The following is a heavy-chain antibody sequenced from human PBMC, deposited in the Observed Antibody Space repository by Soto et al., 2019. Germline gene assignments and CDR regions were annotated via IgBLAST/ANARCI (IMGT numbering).Heavy chain of an antibody. J-gene: IGHJ4*02. CDR1: GGSISNYY. CDR3: ARLPRKLNYYDSSGYLGY. Sequence: SETLSLTCTVSGGSISNYYWSWIRQPPGKGLEWIGSIYYSGSTYYNPSLKSRVTISVDTSKNQFSLKLSSVTAADTAVYYCARLPRKLNYYDSSGYLGYWGQGTLVTVSS. V-gene: IGHV4-39*01. CDR2: IYYSGST. D-gene: IGHD3-22*01.